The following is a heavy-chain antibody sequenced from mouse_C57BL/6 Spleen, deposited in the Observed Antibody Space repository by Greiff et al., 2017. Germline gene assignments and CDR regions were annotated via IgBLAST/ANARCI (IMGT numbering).Heavy chain of an antibody. J-gene: IGHJ4*01. CDR3: ARLGRPDYYAMDY. Sequence: EVMLVESGGDLVKPGGSLKLSCAASGFTFSSYGMSWVRQTPDKRLEWVATISSGGSYTYYPDSVKGRFTISRDNAKNTLYLQMSSLQSEDTAMYYCARLGRPDYYAMDYWGQGTSVTVSS. V-gene: IGHV5-6*01. CDR1: GFTFSSYG. D-gene: IGHD4-1*01. CDR2: ISSGGSYT.